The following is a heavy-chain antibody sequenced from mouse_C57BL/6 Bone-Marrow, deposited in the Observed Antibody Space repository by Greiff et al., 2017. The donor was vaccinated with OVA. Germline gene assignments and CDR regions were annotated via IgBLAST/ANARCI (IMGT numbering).Heavy chain of an antibody. CDR2: IYPRSGNT. V-gene: IGHV1-81*01. J-gene: IGHJ3*01. Sequence: VQLVESGAELARPGASVKLSCKASGYTFTSYGISWVKQRTGQGLEWIGEIYPRSGNTYYNEKFKGKATLTADKSSSTAYMELRSLTSEDSAVYFCARWVLAWFAYWGQGTLVTVSA. CDR1: GYTFTSYG. CDR3: ARWVLAWFAY.